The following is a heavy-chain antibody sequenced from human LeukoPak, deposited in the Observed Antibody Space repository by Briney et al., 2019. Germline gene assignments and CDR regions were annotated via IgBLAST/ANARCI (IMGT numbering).Heavy chain of an antibody. CDR1: GGSISSGCYY. D-gene: IGHD3-9*01. CDR3: ARFRNHDILTGYYSLWYFDL. Sequence: SETLSLTCTVSGGSISSGCYYWSWIRQPPGKGLEWIGYIYHSGSTYYNPSLKSRVTISVDTSKNQFSLKLSSVTAADTAVYYCARFRNHDILTGYYSLWYFDLWGRGTLVTVSS. CDR2: IYHSGST. V-gene: IGHV4-30-2*01. J-gene: IGHJ2*01.